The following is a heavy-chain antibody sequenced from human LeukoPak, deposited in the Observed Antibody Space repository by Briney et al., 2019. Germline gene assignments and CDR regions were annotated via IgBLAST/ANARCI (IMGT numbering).Heavy chain of an antibody. CDR3: ANGYCSSTSCSHFDY. D-gene: IGHD2-2*01. V-gene: IGHV3-23*01. CDR1: GFTFSSYA. Sequence: PGGSLRLSCAASGFTFSSYAMSWVRQAPGKGLEWVSAISGSGGSTYYADSVKGRFTISRDNSKNALYLQMNSLRAEDTTVYYCANGYCSSTSCSHFDYWGQGTLVTVSS. CDR2: ISGSGGST. J-gene: IGHJ4*02.